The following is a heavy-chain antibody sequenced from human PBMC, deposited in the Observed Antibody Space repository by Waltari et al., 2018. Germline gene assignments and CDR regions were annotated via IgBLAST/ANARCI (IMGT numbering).Heavy chain of an antibody. CDR3: ARRSCSGECYAPYIY. J-gene: IGHJ4*02. Sequence: QVQLVQSGAAVTKPGASVKVSCKPSGYTFTDYHLHWVRQAPGQGLEWMGWINPKSGGTYYAQTFQGWVTMTTDTSTSTVYMELSSLKSDATAVYYCARRSCSGECYAPYIYWGQGTLVTVSS. CDR2: INPKSGGT. CDR1: GYTFTDYH. V-gene: IGHV1-2*04. D-gene: IGHD2-21*01.